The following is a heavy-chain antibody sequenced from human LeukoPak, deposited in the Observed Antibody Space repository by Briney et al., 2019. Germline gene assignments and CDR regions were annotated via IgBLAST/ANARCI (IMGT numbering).Heavy chain of an antibody. V-gene: IGHV4-4*07. CDR3: ARDDYGDYGGKNWFDS. Sequence: PSETLSLTCTVSGGSISSYFWSWIRQPAGKGLEWIGRIYTSGSTNHNPSLKSRVTKSIDTSKNQFSLKLTSVTAADTAVYYCARDDYGDYGGKNWFDSWGQGTTVTVSS. CDR2: IYTSGST. D-gene: IGHD4-17*01. J-gene: IGHJ5*01. CDR1: GGSISSYF.